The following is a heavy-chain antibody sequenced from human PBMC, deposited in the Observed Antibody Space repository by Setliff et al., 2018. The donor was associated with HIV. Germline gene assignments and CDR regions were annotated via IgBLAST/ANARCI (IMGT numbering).Heavy chain of an antibody. CDR3: ARSRAAGFDY. Sequence: PGGSLRLSCAGSGFTFSSYAMSWVRQTPEKGLEWVSIITSGGSTYYADSAKGRFITSRDNSQNTLYLQMNSLRAEDTAVYYCARSRAAGFDYWGQGTLVTVSS. J-gene: IGHJ4*02. CDR2: ITSGGST. D-gene: IGHD6-13*01. CDR1: GFTFSSYA. V-gene: IGHV3-23*01.